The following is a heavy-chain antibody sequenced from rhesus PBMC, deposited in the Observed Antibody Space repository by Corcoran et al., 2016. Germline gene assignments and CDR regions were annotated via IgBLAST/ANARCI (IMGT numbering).Heavy chain of an antibody. CDR1: GFSLSTSGMR. J-gene: IGHJ6*01. Sequence: QVTLKESGPALVKPTQTLTLTCTFSGFSLSTSGMRVSWIRPPPGKALEWLARIDWDDDKYYTTSLKNRLTIAKDTSKTQFVLTMNNMEPVDTATYYCARGDYDSGYYGLESWGQGVVVTVSS. D-gene: IGHD3-28*01. CDR3: ARGDYDSGYYGLES. CDR2: IDWDDDK. V-gene: IGHV2S2*01.